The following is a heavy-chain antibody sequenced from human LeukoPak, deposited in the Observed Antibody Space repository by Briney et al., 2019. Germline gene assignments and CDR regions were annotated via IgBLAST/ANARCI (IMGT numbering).Heavy chain of an antibody. CDR1: GFTFSSYW. V-gene: IGHV3-30*18. D-gene: IGHD3-10*01. J-gene: IGHJ4*02. Sequence: PGGSLRLSCAASGFTFSSYWMSWVRQAPGKGLEWVAVISYDGSNKYYADSVKGRFTTSRDNSKNTLYLQMNSLRAEDTAVYYCAKSLWGGFDYWGQGTLVAVSS. CDR2: ISYDGSNK. CDR3: AKSLWGGFDY.